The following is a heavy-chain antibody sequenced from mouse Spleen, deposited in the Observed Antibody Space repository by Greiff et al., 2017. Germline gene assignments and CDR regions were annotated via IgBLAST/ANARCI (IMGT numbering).Heavy chain of an antibody. CDR3: ARDYYGSEGWFAY. V-gene: IGHV5-4*01. CDR1: GFTFSSYA. J-gene: IGHJ3*01. Sequence: VQLKESGGGLVKPGGSLKLSCAASGFTFSSYAMSWVRQTPEKRLEWVATISDGGSYTYYPDNVKGRFTISRDNAKNNLYLQMSHLKSEDTAMYYCARDYYGSEGWFAYWGQGTLVTVSA. D-gene: IGHD1-1*01. CDR2: ISDGGSYT.